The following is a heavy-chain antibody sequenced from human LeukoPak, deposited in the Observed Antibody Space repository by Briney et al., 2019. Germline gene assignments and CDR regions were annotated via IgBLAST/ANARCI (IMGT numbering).Heavy chain of an antibody. D-gene: IGHD2/OR15-2a*01. CDR1: GYTFTGDQ. Sequence: PSVKVSCKASGYTFTGDQIYWLRQAPGQGLEWVGWIKPSSGDTLYEQKFQGRVTMTRDKSISSAYMELSSLRSDDTAVYYCARKSAGFLTVWGQGTLVTVSS. CDR3: ARKSAGFLTV. CDR2: IKPSSGDT. V-gene: IGHV1-2*02. J-gene: IGHJ4*02.